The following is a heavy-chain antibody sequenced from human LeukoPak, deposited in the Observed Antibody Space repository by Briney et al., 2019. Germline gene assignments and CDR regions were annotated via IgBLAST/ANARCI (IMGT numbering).Heavy chain of an antibody. D-gene: IGHD2-15*01. CDR1: GYTFTSYG. J-gene: IGHJ5*02. Sequence: ASVKVSCKASGYTFTSYGISWVRQAPGQGLEWMGWINPNSGGTNYAQKFQGRVTMTRDTSISTAYMELSRLRSDDTAVYYCACWEYIVVAPWGQGTLVTVSS. CDR2: INPNSGGT. CDR3: ACWEYIVVAP. V-gene: IGHV1-2*02.